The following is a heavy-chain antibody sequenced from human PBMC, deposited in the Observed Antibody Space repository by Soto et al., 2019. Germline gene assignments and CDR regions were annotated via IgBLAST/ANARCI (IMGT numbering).Heavy chain of an antibody. CDR1: GGTFSSYA. D-gene: IGHD3-9*01. V-gene: IGHV1-69*06. J-gene: IGHJ6*02. Sequence: SVKVSCKASGGTFSSYAISWVRQAPGQGLEWMGGIIPIFGTANYAQKFQGRVTITADKSTSTAYMELSSLRSEDAAVYYCARVLQPYTYYDILTGHPDPYYGMDVWGQGTTVTVSS. CDR2: IIPIFGTA. CDR3: ARVLQPYTYYDILTGHPDPYYGMDV.